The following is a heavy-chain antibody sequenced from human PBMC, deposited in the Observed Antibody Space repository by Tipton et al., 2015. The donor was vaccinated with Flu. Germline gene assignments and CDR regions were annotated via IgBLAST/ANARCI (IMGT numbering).Heavy chain of an antibody. Sequence: QLVQSGAEVKKPGEPLKISCKGSGYSFSDYWIAWVRQLPGKGLEWMGIIYPGDSDTRYRPSFQGQVTSSADTSTSTAYLQWTSLKAADTAMYFCARKAGGYDKWGQGTLVSVSS. J-gene: IGHJ4*02. CDR1: GYSFSDYW. CDR3: ARKAGGYDK. V-gene: IGHV5-51*03. D-gene: IGHD5-12*01. CDR2: IYPGDSDT.